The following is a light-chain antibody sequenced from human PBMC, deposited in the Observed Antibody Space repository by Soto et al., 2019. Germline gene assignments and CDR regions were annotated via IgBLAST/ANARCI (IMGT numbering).Light chain of an antibody. Sequence: DIQMTQSPSSLSASVGDRVTVTCRTSQNIYNYLNWYQQRPGKAPKLLIYAATIVQSGVPSRFSGSGSGTDFTLTISSLHPEDFATYYCQQTHSTPVTFGQGTRLDVK. J-gene: IGKJ5*01. CDR2: AAT. CDR1: QNIYNY. V-gene: IGKV1-39*01. CDR3: QQTHSTPVT.